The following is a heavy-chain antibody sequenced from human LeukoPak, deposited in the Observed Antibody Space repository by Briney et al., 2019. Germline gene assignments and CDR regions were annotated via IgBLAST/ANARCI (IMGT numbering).Heavy chain of an antibody. CDR2: IIPILGIA. D-gene: IGHD3-16*01. CDR3: ARDYPVLNEFGYFDY. V-gene: IGHV1-69*04. J-gene: IGHJ4*02. CDR1: GGTFSSYA. Sequence: ASVKVSCKASGGTFSSYAISWVRQAPGQGLEWMGRIIPILGIANYAQKFQGRVTITADKSASTAYMELSSLRSEDTAMYYCARDYPVLNEFGYFDYWGQGTLVTVSS.